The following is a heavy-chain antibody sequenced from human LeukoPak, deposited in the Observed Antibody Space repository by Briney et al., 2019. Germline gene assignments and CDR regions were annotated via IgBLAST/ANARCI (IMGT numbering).Heavy chain of an antibody. CDR3: AKGPFTIFGVVTPFY. J-gene: IGHJ4*02. CDR2: ISGSGGST. D-gene: IGHD3-3*01. Sequence: RTGGSLRLSCAASGFPFSSYAMSWVRQAPGKGMEWVSAISGSGGSTYYADSVKGRFTISRDNSKNTLYLQMNSLRAEDTAVYYCAKGPFTIFGVVTPFYWGQGTLVTVSS. V-gene: IGHV3-23*01. CDR1: GFPFSSYA.